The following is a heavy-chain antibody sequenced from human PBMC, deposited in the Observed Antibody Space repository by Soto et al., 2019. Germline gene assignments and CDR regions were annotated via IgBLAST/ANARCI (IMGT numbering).Heavy chain of an antibody. CDR3: ARDTPGDY. V-gene: IGHV4-61*01. D-gene: IGHD3-10*01. Sequence: QVQLQESGPGLVKPSETLSLTCTVSGGSVSSGSYYWSWIRQPPGKGLEWIGYIYYSGSTNYNPSLKIRVTISVDTSKNQFSLKLSSVTAADAAVYYCARDTPGDYWGQGTLVTVSS. CDR1: GGSVSSGSYY. J-gene: IGHJ4*02. CDR2: IYYSGST.